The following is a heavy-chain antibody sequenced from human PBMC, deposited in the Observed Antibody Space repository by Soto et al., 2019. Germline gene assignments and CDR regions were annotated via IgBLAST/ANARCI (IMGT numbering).Heavy chain of an antibody. CDR2: ISYDGSNK. V-gene: IGHV3-30-3*01. CDR3: RGGWLLN. D-gene: IGHD3-22*01. CDR1: GFTFSSYA. J-gene: IGHJ4*02. Sequence: QVQLVESGGGVVQPGRSLRLSCAASGFTFSSYAMHWVRQAPGKGLEWVAVISYDGSNKYYADSVKGRFTISRDNSKNTLYLQMNSLSAEDTAVYYCRGGWLLNWGQGTLVTVSS.